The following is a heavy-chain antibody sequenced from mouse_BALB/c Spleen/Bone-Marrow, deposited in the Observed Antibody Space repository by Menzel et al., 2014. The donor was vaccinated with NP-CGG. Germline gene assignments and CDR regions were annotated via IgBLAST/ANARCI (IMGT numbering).Heavy chain of an antibody. CDR1: GYTFTTYT. CDR2: INPSSGYA. J-gene: IGHJ1*03. CDR3: TRITTVVRYFGV. D-gene: IGHD1-1*01. Sequence: VQLQESGAELARPGASVKMSCKASGYTFTTYTIHWVKQRPGQGLEWIGYINPSSGYANYNQNFKDKATLTADKSSSTAYMQLSSLTSEDSAVYYCTRITTVVRYFGVWGTGTTVTVSS. V-gene: IGHV1-4*01.